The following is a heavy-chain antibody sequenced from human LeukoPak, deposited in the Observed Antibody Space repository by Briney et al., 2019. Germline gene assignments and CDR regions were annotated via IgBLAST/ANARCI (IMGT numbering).Heavy chain of an antibody. J-gene: IGHJ4*02. CDR3: ARLRGNYFPDY. CDR2: IYYSGSI. Sequence: SETLSLTCGVSGGPMTGYYWTWIRQPPGKGLEWIGYIYYSGSINYNPSLKSRLTISVDTSKNQFSLKLSSVTAADTAVYYCARLRGNYFPDYWGQGTLVTVSS. V-gene: IGHV4-59*01. CDR1: GGPMTGYY. D-gene: IGHD4-11*01.